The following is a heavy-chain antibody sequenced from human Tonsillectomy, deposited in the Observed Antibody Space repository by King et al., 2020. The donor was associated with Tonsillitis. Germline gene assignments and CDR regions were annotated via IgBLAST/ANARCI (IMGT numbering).Heavy chain of an antibody. Sequence: QLVQSGGGLVQPGRSLRLSCTASGFTFGDYAMSWFRQAPGKGLEGVGFIRSKAYGGTTEYAASVKGRFTISRDDSKSIAYLQMNSLKTEDTAVYYCTRYSSSSVFDYWGQGTLVTVSS. J-gene: IGHJ4*02. CDR2: IRSKAYGGTT. CDR1: GFTFGDYA. D-gene: IGHD6-6*01. V-gene: IGHV3-49*03. CDR3: TRYSSSSVFDY.